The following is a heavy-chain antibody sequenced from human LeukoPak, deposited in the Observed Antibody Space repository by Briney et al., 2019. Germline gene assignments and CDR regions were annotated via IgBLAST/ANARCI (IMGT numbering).Heavy chain of an antibody. D-gene: IGHD5-24*01. CDR3: ARDRDGYNPPGSFDI. Sequence: GGSLRLSCAASGFTVSSNYMSWVRQAPGKGLEWVSVIYSGGSTYYADSVKGRFTISRDNSKNTLYLQMNSLRAEDTAVYYCARDRDGYNPPGSFDIWGQGTMVTVSS. V-gene: IGHV3-66*01. CDR1: GFTVSSNY. J-gene: IGHJ3*02. CDR2: IYSGGST.